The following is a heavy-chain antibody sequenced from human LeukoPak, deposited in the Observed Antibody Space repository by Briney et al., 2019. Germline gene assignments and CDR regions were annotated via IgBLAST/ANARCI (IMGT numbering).Heavy chain of an antibody. CDR1: GFTFSSHG. D-gene: IGHD7-27*01. V-gene: IGHV3-33*01. CDR3: VRWGSGKVMDV. Sequence: GGSLRLSCAASGFTFSSHGMHWVRQAPGKGLEWVAVIWYDGSNKYYADSVKGRFTISRDNSKNMLYVEMNSLRAKDTAVYYCVRWGSGKVMDVWGKGTTVTVSP. CDR2: IWYDGSNK. J-gene: IGHJ6*04.